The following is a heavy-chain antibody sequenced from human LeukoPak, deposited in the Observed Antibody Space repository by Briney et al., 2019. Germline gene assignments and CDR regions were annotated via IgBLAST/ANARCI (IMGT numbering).Heavy chain of an antibody. J-gene: IGHJ4*02. Sequence: PSETLSLTCTVSGGSISSYYWSWVRQAPGKGLEWVSAISGSGGSTYYADSVKGRFTISRDNSKNTLYLQMNSLRAEDTAVYYCAKEAYYYGSGMFDYWGQGTLVTVSS. CDR1: GGSISSYY. V-gene: IGHV3-23*01. D-gene: IGHD3-10*01. CDR2: ISGSGGST. CDR3: AKEAYYYGSGMFDY.